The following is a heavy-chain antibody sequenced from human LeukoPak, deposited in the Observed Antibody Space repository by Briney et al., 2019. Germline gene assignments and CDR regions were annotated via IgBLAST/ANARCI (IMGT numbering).Heavy chain of an antibody. V-gene: IGHV4-31*03. CDR2: TYYSGSA. Sequence: PSQTLSLTCTVSGGSISSEDYCWGWIRQHPGKGLEWIAYTYYSGSAYYSPSLKSRVSISVDTSKNQFSLKLSSVTAADTPVYYCARSPSKKTVGSYFDYWGQGSLVTVSS. CDR1: GGSISSEDYC. CDR3: ARSPSKKTVGSYFDY. J-gene: IGHJ4*02. D-gene: IGHD4-23*01.